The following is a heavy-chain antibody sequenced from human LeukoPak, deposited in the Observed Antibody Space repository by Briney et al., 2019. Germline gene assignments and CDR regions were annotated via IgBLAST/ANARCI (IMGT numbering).Heavy chain of an antibody. CDR3: AREHDYRVYYYYYYMDV. J-gene: IGHJ6*03. Sequence: GGSLRLSCAASGFTFSSYSMNWVRQAPGKGLEWVSSISSSSSYIYYADSVKGRFTISRDNAKNSLYLQMNSLRAEDTAVYYCAREHDYRVYYYYYYMDVWGKGATVTVSS. CDR2: ISSSSSYI. CDR1: GFTFSSYS. V-gene: IGHV3-21*01. D-gene: IGHD4-11*01.